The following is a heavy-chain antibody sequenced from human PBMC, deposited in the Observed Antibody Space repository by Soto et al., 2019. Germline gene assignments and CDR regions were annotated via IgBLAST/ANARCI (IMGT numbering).Heavy chain of an antibody. J-gene: IGHJ6*03. CDR2: INSDGSST. D-gene: IGHD6-13*01. CDR3: ARAGYSSSWYYYYYYMDV. CDR1: GFTFSSYW. V-gene: IGHV3-74*01. Sequence: GGSLRLSCAASGFTFSSYWMHWVRQAPGKGLVWVSRINSDGSSTSYADSVKGRFTISRDNAKNTLYLQMNSLRAEDTAVYYCARAGYSSSWYYYYYYMDVWGKGTTVTVSS.